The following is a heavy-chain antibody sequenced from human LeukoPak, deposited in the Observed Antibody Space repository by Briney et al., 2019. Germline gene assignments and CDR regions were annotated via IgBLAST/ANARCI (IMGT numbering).Heavy chain of an antibody. V-gene: IGHV3-30-3*01. Sequence: QPGGSLRLSCAASGFSFSNYAMYWVRQAPGKGLEWVAVISYDASNKYYTDSVKGRFTISRDNSKNTLYLQMNSLRAEDTAVYYCAKGIGGNPRWGAFDIWGQGTMVTVSS. D-gene: IGHD4-23*01. CDR2: ISYDASNK. CDR1: GFSFSNYA. J-gene: IGHJ3*02. CDR3: AKGIGGNPRWGAFDI.